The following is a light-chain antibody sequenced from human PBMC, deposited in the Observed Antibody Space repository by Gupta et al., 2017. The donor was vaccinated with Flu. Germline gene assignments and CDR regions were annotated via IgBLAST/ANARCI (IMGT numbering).Light chain of an antibody. CDR3: QQYNSYSKT. V-gene: IGKV1-5*03. J-gene: IGKJ1*01. Sequence: DFQMTQSPSTLSAPLGDRVTITCRASQSISSWLAWYQQKPGKAPKLLIYTASSLESGVPTRFSGSGSGTEFTLTISSLQPEDFATYYCQQYNSYSKTFGQGTKVEIK. CDR2: TAS. CDR1: QSISSW.